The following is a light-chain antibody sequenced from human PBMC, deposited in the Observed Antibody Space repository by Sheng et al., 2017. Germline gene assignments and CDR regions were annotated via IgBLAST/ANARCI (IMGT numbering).Light chain of an antibody. CDR1: QSVSSSY. CDR3: QQYGSSPPYT. V-gene: IGKV3-20*01. Sequence: EIVLTQSPGTLSLSPGERATLSCSASQSVSSSYLAWYQQKPGQAPRLLIYGASSRATGIPDRFSGSGSGTDFTLTISRLEPEDFAVYYCQQYGSSPPYTFGPGDQ. CDR2: GAS. J-gene: IGKJ2*01.